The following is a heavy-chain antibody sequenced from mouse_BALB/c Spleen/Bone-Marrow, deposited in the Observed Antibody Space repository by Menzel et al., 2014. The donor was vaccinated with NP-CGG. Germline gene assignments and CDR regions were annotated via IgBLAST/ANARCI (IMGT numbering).Heavy chain of an antibody. V-gene: IGHV5-9-2*01. CDR2: ISGEGSHT. Sequence: EVKLMESGGGLVKPGGSLKLSCAASGFTFSIYGMSWVRQTPQKRLEWVATISGEGSHTYYLDSVKGRFTISRGNAKNNLYLQMSSLRSEDTALYYCARPNMITGAMDYWGQGTSVTVSS. D-gene: IGHD2-4*01. CDR3: ARPNMITGAMDY. CDR1: GFTFSIYG. J-gene: IGHJ4*01.